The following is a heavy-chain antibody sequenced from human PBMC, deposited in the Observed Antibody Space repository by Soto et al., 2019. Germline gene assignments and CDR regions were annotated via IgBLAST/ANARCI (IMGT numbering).Heavy chain of an antibody. Sequence: GASVQVSCKASGYTFTGYYMHWVRQAPGQGLEWMGWINPNSGGTNYAQKFQGWVTMTRDTSISTAYMELSRLRSDDTAVYYCARSVPAAAIPSWFDPWGQGTLVPVSS. CDR1: GYTFTGYY. V-gene: IGHV1-2*04. CDR2: INPNSGGT. D-gene: IGHD2-2*01. J-gene: IGHJ5*02. CDR3: ARSVPAAAIPSWFDP.